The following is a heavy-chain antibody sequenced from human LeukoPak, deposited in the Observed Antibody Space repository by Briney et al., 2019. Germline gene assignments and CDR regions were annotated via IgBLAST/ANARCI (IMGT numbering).Heavy chain of an antibody. Sequence: PSETLSLTCNVSSGSMTSYYWTWIRQPPGKGLEWIGHVHYTGSTKYNPALETRVTISVDTSKNQFSLKLSSVTAADTAVYYCARQRYYYGSGSRSWAFDIWGQGTMVTVSS. V-gene: IGHV4-59*08. CDR2: VHYTGST. CDR1: SGSMTSYY. CDR3: ARQRYYYGSGSRSWAFDI. J-gene: IGHJ3*02. D-gene: IGHD3-10*01.